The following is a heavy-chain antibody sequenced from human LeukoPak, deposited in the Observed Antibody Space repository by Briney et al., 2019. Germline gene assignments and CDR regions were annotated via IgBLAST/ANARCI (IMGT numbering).Heavy chain of an antibody. CDR2: IKQDGSAK. CDR3: ARDLPPWNYFDY. V-gene: IGHV3-7*01. CDR1: GFTFSNYW. D-gene: IGHD1-1*01. Sequence: PGGSLRLSCAASGFTFSNYWMSLVRQAPGKGLEWVSNIKQDGSAKYYVDSVKGRFTISRENAKNSLYLQMNSLRAADTAMYYCARDLPPWNYFDYWGQGSLVTVSS. J-gene: IGHJ4*02.